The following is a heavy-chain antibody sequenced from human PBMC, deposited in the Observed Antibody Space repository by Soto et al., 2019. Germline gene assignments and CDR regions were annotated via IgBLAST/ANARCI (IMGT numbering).Heavy chain of an antibody. J-gene: IGHJ4*02. CDR2: INSDGSST. CDR3: VRTSLVVAAATREDY. D-gene: IGHD2-15*01. V-gene: IGHV3-74*01. CDR1: GFTFSSYW. Sequence: GGSLRLSCAASGFTFSSYWMHWVRQAPGKGLVWVSRINSDGSSTSYADSVKGRFTISRDNAKNTLYPQMNSLRAEDTAVYYCVRTSLVVAAATREDYWGQGTLVTVS.